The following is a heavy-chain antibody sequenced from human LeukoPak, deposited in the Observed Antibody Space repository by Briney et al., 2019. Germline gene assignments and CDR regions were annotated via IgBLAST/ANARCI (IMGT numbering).Heavy chain of an antibody. D-gene: IGHD1-26*01. Sequence: GGSLRLSCAASGFTFSSYAMHWVRQAPGQGLEWMGRINPNSGGTNYAQKFQGGVTMTRDTSISTAYMELSRLRSDDTAVYYCARDRSGASDYWGQGTLVTVSS. CDR3: ARDRSGASDY. V-gene: IGHV1-2*06. CDR1: GFTFSSYA. J-gene: IGHJ4*02. CDR2: INPNSGGT.